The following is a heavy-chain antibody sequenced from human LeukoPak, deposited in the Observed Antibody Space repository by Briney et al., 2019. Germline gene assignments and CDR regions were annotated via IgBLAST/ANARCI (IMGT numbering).Heavy chain of an antibody. CDR1: GYTFTGYY. CDR3: ARGLSSGYYYYFDY. J-gene: IGHJ4*02. Sequence: GASVKVSCKASGYTFTGYYMHWVRQAPGQGLEWMGWINPNSGGTNYAQKFQGRVTMTRDTSISTAYMELSRLRSDDTAVYYCARGLSSGYYYYFDYWGQGTLVTVSS. D-gene: IGHD3-22*01. CDR2: INPNSGGT. V-gene: IGHV1-2*02.